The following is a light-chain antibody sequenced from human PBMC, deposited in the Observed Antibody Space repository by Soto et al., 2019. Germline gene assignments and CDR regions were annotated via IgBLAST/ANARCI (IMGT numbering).Light chain of an antibody. CDR3: QQYGSSPPT. J-gene: IGKJ4*01. V-gene: IGKV3-20*01. CDR2: GAS. Sequence: DIVLTQSPATLSLSPGERATLSCRASQSVSITYLAWYQQKPGQSPGLLLYGASNRASGIPDRFAGSGSGTDFTLTISRPEPEDFAVYYCQQYGSSPPTFGEGTKVDIK. CDR1: QSVSITY.